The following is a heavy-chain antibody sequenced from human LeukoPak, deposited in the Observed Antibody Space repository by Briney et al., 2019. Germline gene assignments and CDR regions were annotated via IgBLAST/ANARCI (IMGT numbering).Heavy chain of an antibody. V-gene: IGHV3-33*01. CDR2: IWYDGSSK. Sequence: GGPLRLSCVASGFTFSSYGMHWVRQAPGKGLEWVAAIWYDGSSKYYVDAVKGRFTISRDNSKSTLYLQMNSLRAEDTAVYYCARGIGDGDHVREGAFQHWGQGTLVTVSS. J-gene: IGHJ1*01. D-gene: IGHD4-17*01. CDR1: GFTFSSYG. CDR3: ARGIGDGDHVREGAFQH.